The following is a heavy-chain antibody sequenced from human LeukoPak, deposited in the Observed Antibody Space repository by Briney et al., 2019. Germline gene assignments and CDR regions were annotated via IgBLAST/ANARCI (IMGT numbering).Heavy chain of an antibody. CDR2: IYYSRST. CDR1: GGSISSYY. D-gene: IGHD3-3*01. CDR3: AGGTIFGVGLNWFDP. Sequence: SSETLSLTCTVSGGSISSYYWSWIRQPPGKGLEWIGYIYYSRSTNYNPSLKSRVTISVDTSKDQFSLKLSSVTAADTAVYYCAGGTIFGVGLNWFDPWGQGTLVTVSS. J-gene: IGHJ5*02. V-gene: IGHV4-59*08.